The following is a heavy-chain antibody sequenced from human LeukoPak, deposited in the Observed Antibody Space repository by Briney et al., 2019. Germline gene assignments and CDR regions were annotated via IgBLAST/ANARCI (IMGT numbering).Heavy chain of an antibody. V-gene: IGHV3-23*01. CDR3: AKYVSAKGPPYALDV. CDR1: GFSFSDYA. J-gene: IGHJ6*02. Sequence: GGSLRLSCAASGFSFSDYAMNWVRQAPGKGLEWVSGTSGSGGSTYYSDSVKGRFTISRDNSKNTLYLQMNSLRAEDTAVYYCAKYVSAKGPPYALDVWGQGTTVTVSS. CDR2: TSGSGGST. D-gene: IGHD2/OR15-2a*01.